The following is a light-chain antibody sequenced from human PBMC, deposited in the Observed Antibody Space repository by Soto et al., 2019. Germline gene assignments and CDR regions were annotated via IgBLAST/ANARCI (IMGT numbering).Light chain of an antibody. CDR2: DAS. J-gene: IGKJ2*01. CDR1: QSVSHW. CDR3: QQYNSYQYT. V-gene: IGKV1-5*01. Sequence: DIQMTQSPSTLSASVGDRVTITCWASQSVSHWLAWYQQKPGKAPKALIYDASTLETGVPSRFSGSGSGTDFTLTISSLQPDDFATYYCQQYNSYQYTFGQGTKLEMK.